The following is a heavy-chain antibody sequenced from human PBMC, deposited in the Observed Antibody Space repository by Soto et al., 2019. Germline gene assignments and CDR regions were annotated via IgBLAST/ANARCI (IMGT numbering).Heavy chain of an antibody. CDR1: GGSISSTTYY. V-gene: IGHV4-39*01. CDR2: IFHSGST. D-gene: IGHD6-19*01. Sequence: QLQLQESGPGLVKPSETLSLTCSVSGGSISSTTYYWGWIRQPPGKGLEWIGSIFHSGSTYYNPSLRRPATISVDTSKNQFSLKLTSVTAADTALYYCARPYSSGWPDAFDIWGQGTMVTVSS. CDR3: ARPYSSGWPDAFDI. J-gene: IGHJ3*02.